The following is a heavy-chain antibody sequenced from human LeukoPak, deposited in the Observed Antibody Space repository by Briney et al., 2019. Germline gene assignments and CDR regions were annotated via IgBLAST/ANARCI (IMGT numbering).Heavy chain of an antibody. CDR1: GFTFSSYS. D-gene: IGHD3-22*01. CDR2: INHSGST. V-gene: IGHV4-34*01. J-gene: IGHJ5*02. Sequence: GSLRLSCAGSGFTFSSYSMNWVRQAPGKGLEWIGEINHSGSTNYNPSLKSRVTISVDTSKNQFSLKLSSVTAADTAVYYCARGRRVIARFDPWGQGTLVTVSS. CDR3: ARGRRVIARFDP.